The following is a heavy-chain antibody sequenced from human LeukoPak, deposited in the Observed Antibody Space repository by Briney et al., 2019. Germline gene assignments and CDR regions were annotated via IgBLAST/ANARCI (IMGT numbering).Heavy chain of an antibody. V-gene: IGHV3-7*04. CDR2: INLDGSEK. Sequence: PGGSLRLSCAASGFTFTTYWMTWVRQAPGKGLEWVANINLDGSEKYYVDSVMGRFIISRDNAKNSLYLQMNSLRAEDTAVYYCARDGYVSGSHDYWGQGTLVTVSS. J-gene: IGHJ4*02. CDR1: GFTFTTYW. CDR3: ARDGYVSGSHDY. D-gene: IGHD3-10*01.